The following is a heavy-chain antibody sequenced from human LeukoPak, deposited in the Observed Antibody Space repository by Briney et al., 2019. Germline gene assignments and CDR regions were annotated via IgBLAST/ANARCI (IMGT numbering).Heavy chain of an antibody. D-gene: IGHD3-22*01. Sequence: GESLKISCKGSGYSFTSYWICWVRQMPGKGLEWMGIIYPGDSDTRYSPSFQGQVTISADKSISTAYLQWSSLKASDTAMYYCARLPDYYDSSGYLDYWGQGTLVTVSS. CDR1: GYSFTSYW. J-gene: IGHJ4*02. CDR2: IYPGDSDT. V-gene: IGHV5-51*01. CDR3: ARLPDYYDSSGYLDY.